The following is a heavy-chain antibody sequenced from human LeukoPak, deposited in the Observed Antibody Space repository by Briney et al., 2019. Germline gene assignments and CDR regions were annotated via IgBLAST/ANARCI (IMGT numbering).Heavy chain of an antibody. J-gene: IGHJ4*02. CDR1: GGTFSSYA. D-gene: IGHD3-22*01. CDR2: IIPILGIA. CDR3: ARSYYYHSSAWDFYY. Sequence: SVKVSCKASGGTFSSYAISWVRQAPGQGLERMGRIIPILGIANYAQKFQGRVTITADKSTSTAYMELSSLRSEDTAVYYCARSYYYHSSAWDFYYWGQGTLVTVSS. V-gene: IGHV1-69*04.